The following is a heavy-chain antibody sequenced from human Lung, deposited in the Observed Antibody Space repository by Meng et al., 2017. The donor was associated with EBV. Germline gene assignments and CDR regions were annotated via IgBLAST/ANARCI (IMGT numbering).Heavy chain of an antibody. D-gene: IGHD4-17*01. J-gene: IGHJ4*02. V-gene: IGHV1-69*01. CDR1: GGTFKTYT. Sequence: QVQLVTAGAEGKKPGSSVKVSCKVSGGTFKTYTISWVRQASGQGLEWMGGVIPIFDSTNYAQKFQGRVTITADESTSTAYMELSSLRSEDTAVYYCARDGTRYGDYLESWGQGTLVTVSS. CDR2: VIPIFDST. CDR3: ARDGTRYGDYLES.